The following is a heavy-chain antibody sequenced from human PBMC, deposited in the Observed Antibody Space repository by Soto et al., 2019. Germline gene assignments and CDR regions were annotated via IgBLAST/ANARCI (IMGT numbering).Heavy chain of an antibody. CDR1: GFTFSSYG. CDR3: AKDHRSGSYRDDAFDI. V-gene: IGHV3-30*18. CDR2: ISYDGSNK. Sequence: GGSLRLSCAASGFTFSSYGMHWVRQAPGKGLEWVAVISYDGSNKYYADSVKGRFTISRDNSKNTLYLQMNSLRAEDTAVYYCAKDHRSGSYRDDAFDIWGQGTMVTVSS. J-gene: IGHJ3*02. D-gene: IGHD1-26*01.